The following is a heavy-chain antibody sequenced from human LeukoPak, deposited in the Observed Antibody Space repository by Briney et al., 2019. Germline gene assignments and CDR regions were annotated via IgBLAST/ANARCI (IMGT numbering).Heavy chain of an antibody. V-gene: IGHV3-48*03. CDR2: ISSSGSTI. CDR3: ARDAHHYGSAGYYSNWFDS. J-gene: IGHJ5*01. Sequence: PGGSLRLSCAASGFTFSSYEMNWVRQAPGKGLEWVSYISSSGSTIYYADSVKGRFTISRDSAKNSLFLQMNSLRAEDTAVYYCARDAHHYGSAGYYSNWFDSWGQGTLVTVSS. CDR1: GFTFSSYE. D-gene: IGHD3-10*01.